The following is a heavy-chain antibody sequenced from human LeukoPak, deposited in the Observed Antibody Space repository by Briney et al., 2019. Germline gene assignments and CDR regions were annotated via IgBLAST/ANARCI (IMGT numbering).Heavy chain of an antibody. V-gene: IGHV3-30*04. CDR1: GFTFSSYA. J-gene: IGHJ4*02. CDR3: ARGIRYFDWILIGPFDY. D-gene: IGHD3-9*01. Sequence: GGSLRLSCAASGFTFSSYAMHWVRQAPGKGLEWVAVISYDGSNKYYADSVKGRFTISRDNSKNTLYLQMNSLRAEDTAVYYCARGIRYFDWILIGPFDYWGQGTLVTVSS. CDR2: ISYDGSNK.